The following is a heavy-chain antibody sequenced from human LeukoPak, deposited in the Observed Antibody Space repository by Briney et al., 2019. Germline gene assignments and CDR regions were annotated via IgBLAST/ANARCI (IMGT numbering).Heavy chain of an antibody. D-gene: IGHD6-19*01. CDR2: IYSGGST. Sequence: GGSLRLSCAASGFTFSSYAMSWVRQAPGKGLEWVSVIYSGGSTYYADSVKGRFTISRDNSKNTLYLQMNSLRAEDTAVYYCARDLGLGYSSGWYDYWGQGTLVTVSS. J-gene: IGHJ4*02. CDR1: GFTFSSYA. CDR3: ARDLGLGYSSGWYDY. V-gene: IGHV3-66*01.